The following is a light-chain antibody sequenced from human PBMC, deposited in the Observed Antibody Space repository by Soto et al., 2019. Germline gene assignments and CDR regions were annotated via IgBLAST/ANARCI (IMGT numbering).Light chain of an antibody. Sequence: QSVLTQPPSASGTPGQRVTIFCSGSSSNIGTNTVIWYQQLPGAAPKLLIYSDNQRPSGVPDRFSGSKSGPSASLAISGLQSEDEADYYCAAWDVSLVVFGGGTQLTVL. V-gene: IGLV1-44*01. CDR1: SSNIGTNT. CDR3: AAWDVSLVV. CDR2: SDN. J-gene: IGLJ2*01.